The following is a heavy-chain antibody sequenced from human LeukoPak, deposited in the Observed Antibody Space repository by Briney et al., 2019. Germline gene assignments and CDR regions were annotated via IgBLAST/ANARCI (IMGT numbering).Heavy chain of an antibody. D-gene: IGHD1-26*01. CDR3: TRDLGSRVGAT. J-gene: IGHJ4*02. Sequence: GGSLRLSCAASGFTFSSYWMSWVRQAPGKGLEWVASIKQDGSEKYYVDSVKGRFTISRDNAKNSLYLQTNSLRAEDTAVYYCTRDLGSRVGATWGQGTLVTVSS. CDR1: GFTFSSYW. V-gene: IGHV3-7*01. CDR2: IKQDGSEK.